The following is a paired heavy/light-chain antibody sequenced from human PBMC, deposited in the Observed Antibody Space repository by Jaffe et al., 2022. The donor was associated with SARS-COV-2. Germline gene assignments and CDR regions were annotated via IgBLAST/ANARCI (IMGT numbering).Light chain of an antibody. J-gene: IGKJ2*01. CDR1: QTVISTY. V-gene: IGKV3-20*01. CDR3: QQYDGSPPYT. Sequence: EIVLTQSPGTLSLSSGERATLSCRASQTVISTYLAWYQQKPGQAPRLLIYGASSRATGIPDRFSGSGSGTDFTLTISRLEPEDFAMYYCQQYDGSPPYTFGQGTKVEIK. CDR2: GAS.
Heavy chain of an antibody. D-gene: IGHD1-1*01. CDR3: TTVGYLQLIGSGGNFDY. CDR2: IKSNSDGGTT. Sequence: EVQLVESGGGLVNPGGSLRLSCAASGFIFRNTWMSWVRQTPGKGLEWVGRIKSNSDGGTTDYAAPVKGRFTISRDDSKYTLYLQMNSLKTEDTAVYYCTTVGYLQLIGSGGNFDYWGQGTLVTVSS. CDR1: GFIFRNTW. V-gene: IGHV3-15*01. J-gene: IGHJ4*02.